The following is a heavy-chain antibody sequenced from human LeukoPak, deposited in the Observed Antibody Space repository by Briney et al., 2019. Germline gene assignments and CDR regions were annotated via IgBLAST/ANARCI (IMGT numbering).Heavy chain of an antibody. J-gene: IGHJ4*02. Sequence: GSLRLSCAASGFTFRNYNINWVRQAPGRGLEWDSSISSRSSYIYYADSVRGRFTISRDNAKNSLYLQMDSLRVEDTAVYYCARWRSLYYFDYWGQGTLVTVSS. CDR2: ISSRSSYI. V-gene: IGHV3-21*01. CDR3: ARWRSLYYFDY. D-gene: IGHD3-16*01. CDR1: GFTFRNYN.